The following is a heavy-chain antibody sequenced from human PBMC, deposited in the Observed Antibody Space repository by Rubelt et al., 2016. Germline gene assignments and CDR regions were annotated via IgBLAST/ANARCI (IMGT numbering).Heavy chain of an antibody. Sequence: QAQLQQWGAGLLKPSETLSLACAVYGESFSGYYWSWIRQPPGKRLEWIGYIYYSGSTNYNPSLKSRVTITVDTSKKHFSLRLISVTAAETAVYYCARGYGSGTYWLDYWGQGTLVTVSS. CDR3: ARGYGSGTYWLDY. CDR1: GESFSGYY. CDR2: IYYSGST. J-gene: IGHJ4*02. V-gene: IGHV4-34*02. D-gene: IGHD3-10*01.